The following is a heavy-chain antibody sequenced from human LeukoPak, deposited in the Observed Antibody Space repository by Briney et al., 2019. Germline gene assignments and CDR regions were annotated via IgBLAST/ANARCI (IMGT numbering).Heavy chain of an antibody. V-gene: IGHV3-23*01. Sequence: GGSLRLSCAASGFTFSTFAMNWVRQAPGKGLEWVSSITDSGDNTYYTDSVKGRFTISRDNSKNTVHLQMNSLKAEDTAVYFCARLETLGAWRFDYWGQGTLVTVSS. CDR2: ITDSGDNT. CDR1: GFTFSTFA. J-gene: IGHJ4*02. D-gene: IGHD3-16*01. CDR3: ARLETLGAWRFDY.